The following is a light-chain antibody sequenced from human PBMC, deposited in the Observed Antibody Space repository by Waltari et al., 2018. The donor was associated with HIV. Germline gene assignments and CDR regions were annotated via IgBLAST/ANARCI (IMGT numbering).Light chain of an antibody. Sequence: VMTPSPATLPVSPGQRATLSCGASQSVRNRLAWYQQRPGQSPRLLIYDASTRATGVPDRFSASGSGTEFTLTITSLQSEDFALYYCQAFGGTFGPGTRV. J-gene: IGKJ3*01. V-gene: IGKV3-15*01. CDR1: QSVRNR. CDR3: QAFGGT. CDR2: DAS.